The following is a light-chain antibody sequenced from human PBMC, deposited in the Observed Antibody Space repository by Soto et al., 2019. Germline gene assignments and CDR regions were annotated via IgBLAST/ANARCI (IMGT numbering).Light chain of an antibody. J-gene: IGKJ1*01. CDR2: GAS. CDR1: QSLRHSY. CDR3: QQYGSSLWT. V-gene: IGKV3-20*01. Sequence: EIGLSQSPVTPSLSPGERATLSCRDSQSLRHSYLAWYQQKPGQAPRLLIYGASSRATGIPDRFSGSGSGTDFTLTISRLEPEDFAVYYCQQYGSSLWTFGQGTRWIS.